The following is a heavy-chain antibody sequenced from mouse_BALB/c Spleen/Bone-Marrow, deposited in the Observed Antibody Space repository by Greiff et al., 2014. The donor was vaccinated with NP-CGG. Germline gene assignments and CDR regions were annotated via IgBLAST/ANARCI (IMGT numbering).Heavy chain of an antibody. J-gene: IGHJ3*01. CDR1: GFNIKDTY. CDR2: IDPANGNT. D-gene: IGHD1-1*01. Sequence: VQLQQSGAELVKPGASVKLSCTASGFNIKDTYMYWVKQRPEQGLEWIGRIDPANGNTKYDPKFQDKATITADTSSNTAYLQPSSLTSEDTAVYSCARYYSGSSFFAYWAKGLWSLSLQ. CDR3: ARYYSGSSFFAY. V-gene: IGHV14-3*02.